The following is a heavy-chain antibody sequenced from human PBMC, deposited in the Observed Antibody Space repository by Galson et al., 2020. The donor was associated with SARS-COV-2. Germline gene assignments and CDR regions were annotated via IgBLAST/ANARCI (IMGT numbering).Heavy chain of an antibody. CDR1: GFTFSSYE. D-gene: IGHD3-16*02. CDR2: ISSSGSTI. J-gene: IGHJ4*02. V-gene: IGHV3-48*03. Sequence: GESLKISCAASGFTFSSYEMNWVRQAPGKGLEWVSYISSSGSTIYYADSVKGRFTISRDNAKNSLYLQMNSLRAEDTAVYYCAVGRVEVITFGGVIETYFDYWGQGTLVTVSS. CDR3: AVGRVEVITFGGVIETYFDY.